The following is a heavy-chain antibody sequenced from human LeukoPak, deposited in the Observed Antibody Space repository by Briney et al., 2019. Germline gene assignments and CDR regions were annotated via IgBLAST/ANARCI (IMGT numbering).Heavy chain of an antibody. V-gene: IGHV4-34*01. CDR2: INHSGST. J-gene: IGHJ4*02. Sequence: PSETLSLTCAVYGGSFSGYYWSWIRQPPGKGLEWIGEINHSGSTNYNPSLKSRVTISVDTSKNQFSLKLSSVTAADTAVYYCARAFGELSSFDYWGQGTLVTVSS. CDR3: ARAFGELSSFDY. D-gene: IGHD3-10*01. CDR1: GGSFSGYY.